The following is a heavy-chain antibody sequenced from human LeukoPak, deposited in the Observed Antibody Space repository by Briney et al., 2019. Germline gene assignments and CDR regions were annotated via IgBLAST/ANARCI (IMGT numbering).Heavy chain of an antibody. CDR2: ISSSSSYI. Sequence: GGSLRLSCAASGFTFSSYSMNWVRQAPGKGLEWVSSISSSSSYIYYADSVKGRFTISRDNAKNSLYLQMNSLRGEDTAVYYCANDLGWIQLNLGRGQGTLVTVSS. D-gene: IGHD5-18*01. V-gene: IGHV3-21*01. CDR1: GFTFSSYS. J-gene: IGHJ4*02. CDR3: ANDLGWIQLNLG.